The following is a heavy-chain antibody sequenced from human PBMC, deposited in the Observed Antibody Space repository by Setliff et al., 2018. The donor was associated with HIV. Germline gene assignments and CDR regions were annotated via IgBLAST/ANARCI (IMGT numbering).Heavy chain of an antibody. CDR2: INPSGGRT. V-gene: IGHV1-46*03. Sequence: ASVKVSCKASGYTSTSVYMHCVRQAPGEGLEWMGLINPSGGRTTYAQNFQGRVTMTRDTSTNTVYMELSSLTSEDTAGYYCARGGEGLANWGQGTLVTVSS. CDR1: GYTSTSVY. D-gene: IGHD3-16*01. CDR3: ARGGEGLAN. J-gene: IGHJ4*02.